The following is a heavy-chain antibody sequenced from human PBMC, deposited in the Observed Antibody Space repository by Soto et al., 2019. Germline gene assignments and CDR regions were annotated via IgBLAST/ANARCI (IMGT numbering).Heavy chain of an antibody. J-gene: IGHJ4*02. Sequence: PGGSLRLSCAASGFSFRTYAMSWVRQAPGKGLEWVSALSGSGNKTYYADSVRGRFTISRDNSKNTLYLQMHSLRAEDTDVYYCAKELRLHFDYWGQGTVVTVSS. CDR2: LSGSGNKT. D-gene: IGHD3-16*01. CDR3: AKELRLHFDY. V-gene: IGHV3-23*01. CDR1: GFSFRTYA.